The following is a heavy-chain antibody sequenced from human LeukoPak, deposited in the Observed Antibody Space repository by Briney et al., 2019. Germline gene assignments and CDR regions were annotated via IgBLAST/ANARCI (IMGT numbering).Heavy chain of an antibody. J-gene: IGHJ4*02. CDR3: ATRSVTTIY. CDR2: IKSKTDGGTT. Sequence: TSGGSLRLSCAASGLTFSDAWMNWVRQAPGKGLEWGGRIKSKTDGGTTDYAAPVNGRFTISRDDSKNTLYLKMNSLKTEETAVYYCATRSVTTIYWGQGTLVTVSS. CDR1: GLTFSDAW. V-gene: IGHV3-15*01. D-gene: IGHD4-17*01.